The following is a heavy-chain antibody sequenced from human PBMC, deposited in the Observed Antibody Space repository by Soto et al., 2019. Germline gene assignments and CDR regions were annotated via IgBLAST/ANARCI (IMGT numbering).Heavy chain of an antibody. J-gene: IGHJ4*02. Sequence: SETLSLTCTVSGGSIDRSNYYWDWIRQPPGKGLEWIGTTYYNGNAYYNPSLKSRVTMSVDTSKNQFSLKLSSVTAADTAVYYCAAGGGLPRYDWGQGTLVTVSS. CDR3: AAGGGLPRYD. V-gene: IGHV4-39*07. CDR1: GGSIDRSNYY. CDR2: TYYNGNA. D-gene: IGHD5-12*01.